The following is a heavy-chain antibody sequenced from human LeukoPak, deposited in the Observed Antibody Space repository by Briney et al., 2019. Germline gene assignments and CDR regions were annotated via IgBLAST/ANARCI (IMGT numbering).Heavy chain of an antibody. Sequence: PGGSLRLSCAASGFTFSSYAMSWVRQAPGKGLEWVSAISGDGGSTYYADSVKGRFTISRDNSKNSLYLQMNSLRTEDTALYYCAKDWGAYYDSSGFYSGDFDYWGQGTLVTVSS. CDR1: GFTFSSYA. J-gene: IGHJ4*02. D-gene: IGHD3-22*01. CDR2: ISGDGGST. V-gene: IGHV3-43*02. CDR3: AKDWGAYYDSSGFYSGDFDY.